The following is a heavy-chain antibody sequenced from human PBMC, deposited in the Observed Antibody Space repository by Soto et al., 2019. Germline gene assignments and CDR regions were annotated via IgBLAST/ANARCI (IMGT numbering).Heavy chain of an antibody. Sequence: QVQLVQSGAEVRKPGASVKVSCKVSGHTLTELSMHWVRQAPGKGLEWMGGFDPEDGETISAQKFRGGATGPETQSTAPTSWNRTGLGPGARAVYYCPAGGPRWLPSPLASGAQGTL. D-gene: IGHD3-10*01. J-gene: IGHJ4*02. V-gene: IGHV1-24*01. CDR3: PAGGPRWLPSPLAS. CDR2: FDPEDGET. CDR1: GHTLTELS.